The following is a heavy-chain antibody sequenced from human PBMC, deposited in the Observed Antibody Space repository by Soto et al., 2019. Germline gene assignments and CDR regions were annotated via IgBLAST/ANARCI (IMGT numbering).Heavy chain of an antibody. CDR2: IYNGVIT. Sequence: PSETLSLTCTVSGASVSSGNHYWSWIRQPPGKRLEWIGFIYNGVITNYSPSLKSRVSISAGTSRNQFSLKLSSVTAADTAVYYCARGRIQLWYPFDYWGQGTLVTVSS. D-gene: IGHD5-18*01. CDR1: GASVSSGNHY. J-gene: IGHJ4*02. CDR3: ARGRIQLWYPFDY. V-gene: IGHV4-61*01.